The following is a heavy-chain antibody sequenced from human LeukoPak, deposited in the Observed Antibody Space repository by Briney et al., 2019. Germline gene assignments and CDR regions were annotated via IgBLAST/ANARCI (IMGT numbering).Heavy chain of an antibody. CDR2: IDYSGST. V-gene: IGHV4-31*03. J-gene: IGHJ3*02. Sequence: SQTLSLTCTVSGGSISSGGYYWSWIRQHPGKGLEWIVYIDYSGSTYYNPSLKSRVTISVDTSKNQFSLKLSSVTAADTAVYYCARAEGSGSYVAFDIWGQGTMVTVSS. CDR1: GGSISSGGYY. CDR3: ARAEGSGSYVAFDI. D-gene: IGHD3-10*01.